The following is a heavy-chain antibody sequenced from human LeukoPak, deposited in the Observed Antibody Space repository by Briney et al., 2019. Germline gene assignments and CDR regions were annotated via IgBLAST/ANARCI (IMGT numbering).Heavy chain of an antibody. CDR3: TRHSPRGYCTNGVCYTPPFDY. CDR1: GFTFRGSA. Sequence: GGSLRLYCAASGFTFRGSAMHWVRQATGKGLEWVGRIRSKANSYATAYAASVKGRFTISRDDSKNTAYLQMNSLKTEDTAVYYCTRHSPRGYCTNGVCYTPPFDYWGQGTLVTVSS. CDR2: IRSKANSYAT. D-gene: IGHD2-8*01. J-gene: IGHJ4*02. V-gene: IGHV3-73*01.